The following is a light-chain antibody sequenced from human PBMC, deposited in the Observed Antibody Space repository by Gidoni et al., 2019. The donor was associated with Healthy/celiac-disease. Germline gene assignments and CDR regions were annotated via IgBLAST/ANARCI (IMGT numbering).Light chain of an antibody. V-gene: IGKV3-11*01. J-gene: IGKJ4*01. CDR3: QQRSNWPPLT. Sequence: EIVLTQSPATLSLSPGESATLSCRASQSVSSYLAWYQQKPGQAPRLLIYDASNRATGIPARFSGSGSGTDFTLTISSLVPEDFAVYYCQQRSNWPPLTFGGGTKVEIK. CDR1: QSVSSY. CDR2: DAS.